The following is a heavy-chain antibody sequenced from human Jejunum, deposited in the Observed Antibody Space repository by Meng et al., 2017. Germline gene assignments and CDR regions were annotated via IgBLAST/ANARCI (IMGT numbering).Heavy chain of an antibody. V-gene: IGHV4-4*02. J-gene: IGHJ4*02. D-gene: IGHD3-22*01. CDR3: ARDGETYYYETTGFGF. Sequence: SQTLSLTCGVSGVSISTSNWWSWVRQPPGKGLEWIGEIYHTGSTNYNTSLKSRVTIWVDKSKNQFSLSLTSVTAADTAVYYCARDGETYYYETTGFGFWGQGALVTGAS. CDR1: GVSISTSNW. CDR2: IYHTGST.